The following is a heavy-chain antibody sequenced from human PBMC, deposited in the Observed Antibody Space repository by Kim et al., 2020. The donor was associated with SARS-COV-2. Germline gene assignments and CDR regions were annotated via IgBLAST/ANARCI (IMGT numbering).Heavy chain of an antibody. J-gene: IGHJ6*02. V-gene: IGHV3-21*01. CDR3: ARDKSEGILTGYIYYYYGMDV. Sequence: GGSLRLSCAASGFTFSSYSMNWVRQAPGKGLEWVSSISSSSSYIYYADSVKGRFTISRDNAKNSLYLQMNSLRAEDTAVYYCARDKSEGILTGYIYYYYGMDVWGQGTTVTVSS. CDR2: ISSSSSYI. CDR1: GFTFSSYS. D-gene: IGHD3-9*01.